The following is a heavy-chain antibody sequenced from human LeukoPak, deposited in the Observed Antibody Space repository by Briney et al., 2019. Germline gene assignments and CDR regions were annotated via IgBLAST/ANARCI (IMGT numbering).Heavy chain of an antibody. V-gene: IGHV3-21*01. Sequence: GSLRLSCAASGFTFSSFGMNWVREAPGKGLEWVSCISGSSSYIYYADSVKGRFTISRDNAKNSLYLQMNSLRAEDTAVYYCARALGSSGNYWSYYYYMDVWGKGTTVTVS. D-gene: IGHD3-22*01. J-gene: IGHJ6*03. CDR1: GFTFSSFG. CDR3: ARALGSSGNYWSYYYYMDV. CDR2: ISGSSSYI.